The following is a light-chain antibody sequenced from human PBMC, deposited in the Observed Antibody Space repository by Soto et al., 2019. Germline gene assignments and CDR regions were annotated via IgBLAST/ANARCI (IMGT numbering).Light chain of an antibody. J-gene: IGLJ1*01. Sequence: QSALTQPASVSGSPGQSITISCTGTSSDVGSYNLVSWYQQHPGKAPKLMIYEGSKRPSGVSNRFPGSKSGNTASLTISGLQAEDEADYYCCSFADSNTYVFGTGTKLTVL. CDR3: CSFADSNTYV. V-gene: IGLV2-23*01. CDR2: EGS. CDR1: SSDVGSYNL.